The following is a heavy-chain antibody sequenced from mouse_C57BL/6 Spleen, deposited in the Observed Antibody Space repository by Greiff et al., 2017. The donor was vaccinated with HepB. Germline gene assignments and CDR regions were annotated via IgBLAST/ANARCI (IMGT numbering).Heavy chain of an antibody. Sequence: EVKLVESGGGLVKPGGSLKLSCAASGFTFSSYAMSWVRQTPEKRLEWVATISDGGSYTYYPDNVKGRFTISRDNAKNNLYLQMSHLKSEDTAMYYCARERQLRLLWYFDVWGTGTTVTVSS. CDR1: GFTFSSYA. CDR3: ARERQLRLLWYFDV. V-gene: IGHV5-4*01. CDR2: ISDGGSYT. D-gene: IGHD3-2*02. J-gene: IGHJ1*03.